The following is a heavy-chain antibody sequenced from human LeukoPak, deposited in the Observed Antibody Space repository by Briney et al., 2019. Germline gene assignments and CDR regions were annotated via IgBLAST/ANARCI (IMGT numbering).Heavy chain of an antibody. CDR1: GFTFSSYA. CDR2: ISYDGSNK. Sequence: GGSLRLSCAASGFTFSSYAMHWVRQAPGKGLEWVAVISYDGSNKYYADSVKGRFTISRDNSKNTLYLQMNSLRAEDTAVYYCAKDGYNSAFSFDYWGQGTLVTVSS. D-gene: IGHD5-24*01. J-gene: IGHJ4*02. CDR3: AKDGYNSAFSFDY. V-gene: IGHV3-30*04.